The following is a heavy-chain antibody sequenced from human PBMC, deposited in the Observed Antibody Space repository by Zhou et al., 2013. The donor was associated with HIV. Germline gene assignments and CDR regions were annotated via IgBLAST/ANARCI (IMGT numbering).Heavy chain of an antibody. V-gene: IGHV1-8*03. CDR1: GYTFSIYD. Sequence: QAQLVQSGAEVRKPGASVKVSCKASGYTFSIYDVNWVRQAPGQGLEWMGWINPDNGKTGYAQKFQGRVTITRNTSITTAYMEVSSLRSEDTAVYYCARRRVVPTGIGIGDYYYHMDVWGKGTTVTVSS. D-gene: IGHD2-2*02. J-gene: IGHJ6*03. CDR2: INPDNGKT. CDR3: ARRRVVPTGIGIGDYYYHMDV.